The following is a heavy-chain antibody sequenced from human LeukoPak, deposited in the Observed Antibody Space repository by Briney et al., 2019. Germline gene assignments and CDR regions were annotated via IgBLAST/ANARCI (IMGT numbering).Heavy chain of an antibody. CDR1: EFIFSNYW. V-gene: IGHV3-7*01. CDR2: IKQDGSEK. D-gene: IGHD3-3*01. CDR3: ARHRITIFGVVINSYFDY. Sequence: GGSLRLSCAASEFIFSNYWMSWVRQAPGKGLEWVANIKQDGSEKYYVDSVKGRFTISRDNAKNSLYLQMNSLRAEDTAVYYCARHRITIFGVVINSYFDYWGQGTLVTVSS. J-gene: IGHJ4*02.